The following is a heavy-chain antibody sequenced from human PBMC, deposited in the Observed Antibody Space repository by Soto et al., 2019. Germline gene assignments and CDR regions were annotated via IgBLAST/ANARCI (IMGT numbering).Heavy chain of an antibody. CDR3: ARSWNYYYYYGMDD. D-gene: IGHD3-3*01. Sequence: EVQLVESGGGLVKPGGSLRLSCAASGFTFSSYSMNWVRQAPGKRLEWVSSISSSSSYIYYADSVKGRFTISRDNAKNSLYLQMNSLRAEDTAVYYCARSWNYYYYYGMDDWGQGTTVTVSS. V-gene: IGHV3-21*01. CDR1: GFTFSSYS. CDR2: ISSSSSYI. J-gene: IGHJ6*02.